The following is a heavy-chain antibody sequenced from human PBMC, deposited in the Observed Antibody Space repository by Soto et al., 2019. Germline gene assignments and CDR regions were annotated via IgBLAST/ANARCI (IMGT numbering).Heavy chain of an antibody. Sequence: PGGSLRLSCAASCFTFINYWMTWVRQAPGKGLEWVANIRQDGSENSYVGSVKGRFTISRDNTKNSLFLQMNNLRAEDAAIYYCGRERGSKSMDVWGQGTTVTVSS. J-gene: IGHJ6*02. D-gene: IGHD2-15*01. V-gene: IGHV3-7*03. CDR2: IRQDGSEN. CDR1: CFTFINYW. CDR3: GRERGSKSMDV.